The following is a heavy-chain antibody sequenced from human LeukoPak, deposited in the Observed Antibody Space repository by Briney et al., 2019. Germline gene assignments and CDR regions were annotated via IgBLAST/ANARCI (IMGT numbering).Heavy chain of an antibody. J-gene: IGHJ3*02. Sequence: GSSLTPSCAASEFPFHDYAMHWVRKAPGKGLDWVSSINWYSGSIGYADSVQGRLTNSRHNDKNSLYLQTDSLRDEDAALYFCASYTGYQMLFDAFDIWGQGTMVTVSS. V-gene: IGHV3-9*01. CDR3: ASYTGYQMLFDAFDI. CDR2: INWYSGSI. D-gene: IGHD2-2*01. CDR1: EFPFHDYA.